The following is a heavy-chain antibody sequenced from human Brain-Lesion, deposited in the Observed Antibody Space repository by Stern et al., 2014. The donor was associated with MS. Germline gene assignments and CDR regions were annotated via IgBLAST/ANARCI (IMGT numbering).Heavy chain of an antibody. CDR3: ATLSPGAGGNYYRHFDY. J-gene: IGHJ4*02. Sequence: QVQLVESGAEVKKPGASVKVSCKVSGYTLTEFSMHWVRPAPRKGLEWMGGFDPEDGETIYAQKFQGRVTMTEDTSTDTAYMELSSLRSEDTAVYYCATLSPGAGGNYYRHFDYWGQGTLVTVSS. V-gene: IGHV1-24*01. CDR1: GYTLTEFS. CDR2: FDPEDGET. D-gene: IGHD1-26*01.